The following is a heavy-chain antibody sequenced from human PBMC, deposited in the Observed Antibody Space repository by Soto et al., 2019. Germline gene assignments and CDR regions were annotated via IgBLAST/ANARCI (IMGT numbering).Heavy chain of an antibody. D-gene: IGHD3-3*01. CDR2: ISGSGDST. Sequence: PGGSLRLSCAASGFTFSSYAMNWVRQAPGKGLEWVSVISGSGDSTYYADSVKGRFTISRDNAKNSLYLQMNSLRAEDTAVYYCARDQDDSSDAFDIWGQGTMVTVSS. CDR1: GFTFSSYA. J-gene: IGHJ3*02. V-gene: IGHV3-23*01. CDR3: ARDQDDSSDAFDI.